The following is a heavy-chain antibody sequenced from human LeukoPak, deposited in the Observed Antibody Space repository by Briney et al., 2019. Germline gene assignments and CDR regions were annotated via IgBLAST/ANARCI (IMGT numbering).Heavy chain of an antibody. V-gene: IGHV3-64*01. J-gene: IGHJ4*02. CDR1: GFTFSSYA. Sequence: GGSLRLSCAASGFTFSSYAMHWVRQAPGKGLEYVSAISSDGGSTYYANSVKGRFTISRDNSKNTLYLQMGSLRAEDMAVYYCARGTHYYGSGSYYNEPLDYWGQGTLVTVSS. CDR2: ISSDGGST. D-gene: IGHD3-10*01. CDR3: ARGTHYYGSGSYYNEPLDY.